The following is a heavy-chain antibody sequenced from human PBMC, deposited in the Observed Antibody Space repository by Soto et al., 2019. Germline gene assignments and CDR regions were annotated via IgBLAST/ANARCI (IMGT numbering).Heavy chain of an antibody. Sequence: SETLSLTCTFSCGSIISYYWSWIRQPPGKGLEWIGYIYYSGSTNYNPSLKSRVTISVDTSKNQFSLKLSSVTAADTAVYYCASGDLGLLGYWGQGTLVTVSS. J-gene: IGHJ4*02. CDR1: CGSIISYY. V-gene: IGHV4-59*01. CDR3: ASGDLGLLGY. CDR2: IYYSGST. D-gene: IGHD2-21*02.